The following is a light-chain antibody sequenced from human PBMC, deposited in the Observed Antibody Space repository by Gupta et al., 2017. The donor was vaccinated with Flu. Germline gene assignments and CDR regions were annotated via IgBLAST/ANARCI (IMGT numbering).Light chain of an antibody. CDR3: HVWRRTSFQDHWV. CDR1: GLGRKS. J-gene: IGLJ3*02. CDR2: DDT. V-gene: IGLV3-21*02. Sequence: SYVLTQPASEFGAPEHTANITCAGSGLGRKSVHRYQQKTGQAPVLVVHDDTKWPAGISYRFSGSPSGATATLTLTMVDACEEADYYCHVWRRTSFQDHWVFGGGTKLTVL.